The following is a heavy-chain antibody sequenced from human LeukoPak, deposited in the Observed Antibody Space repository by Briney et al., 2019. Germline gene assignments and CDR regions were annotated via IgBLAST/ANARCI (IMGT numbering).Heavy chain of an antibody. CDR3: ARVLGSDLDY. V-gene: IGHV1-69*04. J-gene: IGHJ4*02. CDR2: IIPIFGIA. D-gene: IGHD1-26*01. CDR1: GGTFSSYA. Sequence: SVKVSCRASGGTFSSYAMSWVRQAPGQGLEWMGRIIPIFGIANYAQKFQGRVTITADKSTSTAYMELSSLRSEDTAVYYCARVLGSDLDYWGQGTLVTVSS.